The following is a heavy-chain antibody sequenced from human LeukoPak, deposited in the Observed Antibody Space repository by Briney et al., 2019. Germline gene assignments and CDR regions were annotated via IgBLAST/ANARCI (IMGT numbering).Heavy chain of an antibody. D-gene: IGHD1-26*01. Sequence: GGSLRLSCAASGFTFSTYWMSWVRQAPGKGPEWVANIKQDGSEMYYEDSVKGRFTISRDNAKNSLYLQMNGLRAEDTAMYYCARDKIVGATLFDFWGQGILVTVSS. CDR2: IKQDGSEM. V-gene: IGHV3-7*01. CDR1: GFTFSTYW. CDR3: ARDKIVGATLFDF. J-gene: IGHJ4*02.